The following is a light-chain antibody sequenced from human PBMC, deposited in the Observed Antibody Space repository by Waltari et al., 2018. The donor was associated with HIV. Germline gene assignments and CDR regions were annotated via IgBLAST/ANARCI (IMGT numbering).Light chain of an antibody. V-gene: IGKV3-15*01. J-gene: IGKJ1*01. CDR3: QQYNNWPPTWT. CDR2: GAS. Sequence: DIVMTQSPATLSVSPGERATIPCRASQCVSSNLAWYQQKPGQAPRLLIYGASTRATGIPARFSGSGSGTEFTLTISSLQSEDFAVYYCQQYNNWPPTWTFGQGTKVEIK. CDR1: QCVSSN.